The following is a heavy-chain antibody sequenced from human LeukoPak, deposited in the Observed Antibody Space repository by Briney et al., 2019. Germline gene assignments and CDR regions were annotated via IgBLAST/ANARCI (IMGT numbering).Heavy chain of an antibody. V-gene: IGHV4-59*01. CDR3: ARAPDYYDSSGNDY. Sequence: SETLSLTCTVSGGSISSDYWSWIRQPPGKGLEWIGHIYSGGTTNYNPSLKSRATISIDTSKNQFSLRLSSLTAADTAVYYCARAPDYYDSSGNDYWGQGTLVTVSS. D-gene: IGHD3-22*01. CDR2: IYSGGTT. J-gene: IGHJ4*02. CDR1: GGSISSDY.